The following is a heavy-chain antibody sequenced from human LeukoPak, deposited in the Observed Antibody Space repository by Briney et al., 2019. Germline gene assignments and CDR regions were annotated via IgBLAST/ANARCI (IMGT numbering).Heavy chain of an antibody. CDR3: ARDHGCSGGSCYEGGFDY. D-gene: IGHD2-15*01. CDR2: ISGSGGST. V-gene: IGHV3-23*01. J-gene: IGHJ4*02. CDR1: GFTFSSYA. Sequence: GGSLRLSCAASGFTFSSYAMSWVRQAPGKGLEWVSAISGSGGSTYYADSVKGRFTISRDNSKNTLYLQMNSLRAEDTAVYYCARDHGCSGGSCYEGGFDYWGQGTLVTVSS.